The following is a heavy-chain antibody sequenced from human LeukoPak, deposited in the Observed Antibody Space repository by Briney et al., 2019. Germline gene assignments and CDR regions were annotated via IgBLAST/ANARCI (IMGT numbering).Heavy chain of an antibody. V-gene: IGHV3-11*01. D-gene: IGHD3-22*01. J-gene: IGHJ6*02. CDR1: GFTLSDHY. CDR2: ISGRGGTI. Sequence: GGSLRLSCAASGFTLSDHYMSWTRQAPGKGLEWVSYISGRGGTIYYADSVKGRLTTSRDNAKNSLYLQMNSLRAEDTAVYYCARAPDSYYYGMDVWGQGTTVTVSS. CDR3: ARAPDSYYYGMDV.